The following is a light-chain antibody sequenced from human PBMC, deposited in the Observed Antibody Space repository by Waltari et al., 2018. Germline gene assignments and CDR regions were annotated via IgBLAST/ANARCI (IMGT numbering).Light chain of an antibody. CDR3: SSYAGGSSLM. J-gene: IGLJ3*02. V-gene: IGLV2-8*01. CDR1: STDVAGSDP. Sequence: QSALTQPPPASGSPGPSITIPSTGISTDVAGSDPVFWYHQHPGKAPKLLIYEVTNRPSGVPDRFSGSKSDNTASLAVSGLQAEDEADYYCSSYAGGSSLMFGGGTKLTVL. CDR2: EVT.